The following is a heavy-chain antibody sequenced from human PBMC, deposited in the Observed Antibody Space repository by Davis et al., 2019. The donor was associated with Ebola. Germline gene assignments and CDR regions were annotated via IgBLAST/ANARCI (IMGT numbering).Heavy chain of an antibody. CDR1: GFTFSSYA. CDR2: ISGSGGST. V-gene: IGHV3-23*01. Sequence: GESLKISCAASGFTFSSYAMSWVRQAPGKGLEWVSAISGSGGSTYYADSVKGRFTISSDNSKNTLYLQMNSLRAEDTAVYYCAKEVAAADELTLYYYYGMDVWGQGTTVTVSS. CDR3: AKEVAAADELTLYYYYGMDV. D-gene: IGHD6-13*01. J-gene: IGHJ6*02.